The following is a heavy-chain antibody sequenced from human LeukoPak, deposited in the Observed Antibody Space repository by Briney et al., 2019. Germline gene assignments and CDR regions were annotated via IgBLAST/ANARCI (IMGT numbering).Heavy chain of an antibody. V-gene: IGHV3-30-3*01. CDR3: AREESSGWTFDY. J-gene: IGHJ4*02. Sequence: GGSLRLSCAASGFTVSGIYMSWVRQAPGKGLEWVAVISYDGSNKYYADSVKGRFTISRDNSKNTLYLQMNSLRAEDTAVYYCAREESSGWTFDYWGQGTLVTVSS. CDR1: GFTVSGIY. D-gene: IGHD6-19*01. CDR2: ISYDGSNK.